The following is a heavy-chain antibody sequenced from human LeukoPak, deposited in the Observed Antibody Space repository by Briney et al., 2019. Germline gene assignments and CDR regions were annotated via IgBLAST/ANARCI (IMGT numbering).Heavy chain of an antibody. D-gene: IGHD4-17*01. CDR2: ISYDGSNK. J-gene: IGHJ4*02. CDR1: GFTFSSYG. V-gene: IGHV3-30*18. CDR3: AKDRAPTVTLYYFDY. Sequence: GGSLRLSCAASGFTFSSYGMHWVRQAPGKGLEWVAVISYDGSNKYYADSVKGRFTISRDNSKNTLYLQMNSLRAEDTAVYYCAKDRAPTVTLYYFDYWGQGTLVTVSS.